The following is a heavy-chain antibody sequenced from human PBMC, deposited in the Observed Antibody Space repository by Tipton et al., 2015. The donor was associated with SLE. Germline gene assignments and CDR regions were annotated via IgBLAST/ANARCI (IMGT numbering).Heavy chain of an antibody. J-gene: IGHJ4*02. Sequence: TLSLTCTVSGGSISTGGDYWSWIRQPPGKGLEWIGYIYYSGSTNYNPSLKSRVTISVDTSKNQFSLKLSSVTAADTAVYYCARRRFQSASDYWGQGTLVSVSS. CDR1: GGSISTGGDY. CDR2: IYYSGST. V-gene: IGHV4-61*08. D-gene: IGHD2-21*01. CDR3: ARRRFQSASDY.